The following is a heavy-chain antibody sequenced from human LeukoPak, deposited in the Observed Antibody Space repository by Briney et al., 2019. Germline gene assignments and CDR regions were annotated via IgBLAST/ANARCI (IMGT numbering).Heavy chain of an antibody. CDR3: AIAIVVVMVGRYYYMDV. CDR1: GFTFSSYS. D-gene: IGHD3-22*01. V-gene: IGHV3-48*01. Sequence: GGSLRLSCAASGFTFSSYSMNWVRQAPGKGLEWVSYISSSSSTIYYADSVKGRFTISRDNAKNSLYLQMNSLRAEDTAVYYCAIAIVVVMVGRYYYMDVWGKGTRVTVSS. CDR2: ISSSSSTI. J-gene: IGHJ6*03.